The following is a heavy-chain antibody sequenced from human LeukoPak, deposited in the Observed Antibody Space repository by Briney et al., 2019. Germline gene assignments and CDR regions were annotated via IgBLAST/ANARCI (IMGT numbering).Heavy chain of an antibody. CDR1: GYTFTSYG. J-gene: IGHJ4*02. Sequence: REASVKVSCKASGYTFTSYGISWVRQAPRQGLEWMGRIIPILGIANYAQKFQGRVTITADKSTSTAYMELSSLRSEDTAVYYCAREAFYYGSALYYFDYWGQGTLVTVSS. CDR3: AREAFYYGSALYYFDY. CDR2: IIPILGIA. D-gene: IGHD3-10*01. V-gene: IGHV1-69*04.